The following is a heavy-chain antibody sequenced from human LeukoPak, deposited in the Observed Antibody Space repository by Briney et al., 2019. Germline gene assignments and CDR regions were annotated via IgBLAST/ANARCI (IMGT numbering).Heavy chain of an antibody. J-gene: IGHJ6*03. V-gene: IGHV1-18*01. CDR1: GYTFTSYG. CDR2: ISAYNGNT. Sequence: GSVKVSCKASGYTFTSYGISWVRQAPGQGLEWMGWISAYNGNTNYAQKLQGRVTMTTDTSTSTAYMELRSLRSDDTAVYYCASVTSSAGDYYYYYYMDVWGKGTTVTVSS. D-gene: IGHD2-2*01. CDR3: ASVTSSAGDYYYYYYMDV.